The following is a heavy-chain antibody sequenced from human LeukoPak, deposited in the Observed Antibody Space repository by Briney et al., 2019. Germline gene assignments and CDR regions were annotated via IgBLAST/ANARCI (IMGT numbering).Heavy chain of an antibody. CDR3: AKPRAYCSSTSCPFDY. CDR1: GFTFSTYN. D-gene: IGHD2-2*01. J-gene: IGHJ4*02. Sequence: GGSLRLSCAASGFTFSTYNMNWVRQAPGKGLEWVSSISSSSTYIYYADSVQGRFTISRDNSKNTLYLQMNSLRAEDTAVYYCAKPRAYCSSTSCPFDYWGQGTLVTVSS. V-gene: IGHV3-21*01. CDR2: ISSSSTYI.